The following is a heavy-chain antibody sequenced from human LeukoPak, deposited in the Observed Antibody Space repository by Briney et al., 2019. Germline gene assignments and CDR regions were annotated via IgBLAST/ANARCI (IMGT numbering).Heavy chain of an antibody. D-gene: IGHD6-13*01. CDR2: IYYSGST. CDR1: GGSISSSSYY. J-gene: IGHJ4*02. Sequence: PSETLSLTCTVSGGSISSSSYYWGWIRQPPGKGLEWIGSIYYSGSTYYNPSLKSRVTISVDTSKNQFSLKLSSVTAADTAVYYCARDGEPYSSSWFYFDYWGQGTLVTVSS. CDR3: ARDGEPYSSSWFYFDY. V-gene: IGHV4-39*07.